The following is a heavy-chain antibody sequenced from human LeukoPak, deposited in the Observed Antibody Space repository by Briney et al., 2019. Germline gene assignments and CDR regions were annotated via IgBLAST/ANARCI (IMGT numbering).Heavy chain of an antibody. CDR2: IYYSGST. CDR1: GGSISSYY. D-gene: IGHD3-3*01. V-gene: IGHV4-59*01. CDR3: ARGPYGFWSGYLYYYYGMDV. Sequence: SETLSLTCAVSGGSISSYYWSWIRQPPGKGLEWIGYIYYSGSTNYNPSLKSRVTISVDTSKNQFSLKLSSVTAADTAVYYCARGPYGFWSGYLYYYYGMDVWGQGTTVTVSS. J-gene: IGHJ6*02.